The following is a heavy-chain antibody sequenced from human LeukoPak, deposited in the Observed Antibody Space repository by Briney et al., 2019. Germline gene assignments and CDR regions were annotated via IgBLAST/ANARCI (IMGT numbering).Heavy chain of an antibody. D-gene: IGHD5-18*01. Sequence: GGSLRLSCAASGFTVDDYAMHWVRQAPGKGLEWVSGISWNSGSIGYADSVKGRFTISRDNAKNSLYLQMNSLRAEDMALYYCAKGTGYSYGSDLFDYWGHGTLVTVSS. V-gene: IGHV3-9*03. CDR2: ISWNSGSI. CDR3: AKGTGYSYGSDLFDY. CDR1: GFTVDDYA. J-gene: IGHJ4*01.